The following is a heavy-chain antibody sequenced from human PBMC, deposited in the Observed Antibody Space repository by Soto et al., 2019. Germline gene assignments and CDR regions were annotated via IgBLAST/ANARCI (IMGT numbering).Heavy chain of an antibody. D-gene: IGHD3-3*01. CDR3: ARPGPEADFWSGIIARDGAFDI. CDR1: GYSFTSYW. CDR2: IDPSDSYT. J-gene: IGHJ3*02. Sequence: PGESLKISCKGSGYSFTSYWISWVRQMPGKGLEWMGRIDPSDSYTNYSPSFQGHVTISADKSISTAYLQWSSLKASDTAMYYCARPGPEADFWSGIIARDGAFDIWGQGTMVTVSS. V-gene: IGHV5-10-1*01.